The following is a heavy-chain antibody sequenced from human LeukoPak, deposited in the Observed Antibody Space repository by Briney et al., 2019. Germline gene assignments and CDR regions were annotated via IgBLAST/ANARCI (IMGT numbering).Heavy chain of an antibody. CDR3: ARGYSYGQGINY. Sequence: ASVKVSCKASGYTFTSYDINWVRQATGQGLEWMGWMNPNSGNTGYAQKFQGRVTMTRNTSISTAYMELSSLRSEGTAVYYCARGYSYGQGINYWGQGTLVTVSS. CDR2: MNPNSGNT. CDR1: GYTFTSYD. D-gene: IGHD5-18*01. V-gene: IGHV1-8*01. J-gene: IGHJ4*02.